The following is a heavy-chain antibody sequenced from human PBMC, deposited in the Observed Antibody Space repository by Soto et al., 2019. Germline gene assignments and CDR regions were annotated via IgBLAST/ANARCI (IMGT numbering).Heavy chain of an antibody. J-gene: IGHJ6*02. CDR1: GYTFTSYG. Sequence: ASVKVSCKASGYTFTSYGISWVRQAPGQTLEWVGWINNGNGNTRHSQKFQGRVTITSDTSASTAYMELSSLRSEDTAVYYCAREMEYSSSMGTYYGMDVWGQGTTVTVSS. V-gene: IGHV1-3*04. D-gene: IGHD6-6*01. CDR2: INNGNGNT. CDR3: AREMEYSSSMGTYYGMDV.